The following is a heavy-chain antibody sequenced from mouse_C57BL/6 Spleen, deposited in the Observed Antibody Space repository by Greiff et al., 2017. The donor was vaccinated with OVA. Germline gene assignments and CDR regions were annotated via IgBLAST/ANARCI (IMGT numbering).Heavy chain of an antibody. J-gene: IGHJ1*03. CDR3: ARSVLLRSHWYFDV. CDR2: IYPRSGNT. CDR1: GYTFTSYG. V-gene: IGHV1-81*01. Sequence: QVQLQQSGAELARPGASVKLSCKASGYTFTSYGISWVKQRTGQGLEWIGEIYPRSGNTYYNEKFKGKATLTADKSSSTAYMELRSLTSEDSAVYFCARSVLLRSHWYFDVWGTGTTVTVSS. D-gene: IGHD1-1*01.